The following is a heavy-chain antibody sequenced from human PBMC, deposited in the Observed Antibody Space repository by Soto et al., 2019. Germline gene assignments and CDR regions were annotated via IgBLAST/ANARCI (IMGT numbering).Heavy chain of an antibody. Sequence: SQTLSLTCAISGDSVSSNSATWNWIRQSTSRGLEWLGRTYYRSKWSNDYAVSVKGRITINPDTSKNQFSLQLNSVTPEDTAVYYCAKEGDNHYYYYAMDVWGQGATVTVSS. CDR3: AKEGDNHYYYYAMDV. CDR2: TYYRSKWSN. J-gene: IGHJ6*02. D-gene: IGHD1-26*01. CDR1: GDSVSSNSAT. V-gene: IGHV6-1*01.